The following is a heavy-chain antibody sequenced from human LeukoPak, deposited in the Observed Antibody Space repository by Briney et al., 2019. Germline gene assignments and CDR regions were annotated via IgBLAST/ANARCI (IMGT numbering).Heavy chain of an antibody. D-gene: IGHD2-15*01. Sequence: GGSLRRSWAASGFTFSSYEMNWVRQAPGKGLEWVSYISSSGSTIYYADSVKGRFIISRDNAKNSLYLQMNSLRAEDTAVYYCARVHVVVVAATPTDAFDIWGQGTMVTVSS. CDR2: ISSSGSTI. V-gene: IGHV3-48*03. J-gene: IGHJ3*02. CDR3: ARVHVVVVAATPTDAFDI. CDR1: GFTFSSYE.